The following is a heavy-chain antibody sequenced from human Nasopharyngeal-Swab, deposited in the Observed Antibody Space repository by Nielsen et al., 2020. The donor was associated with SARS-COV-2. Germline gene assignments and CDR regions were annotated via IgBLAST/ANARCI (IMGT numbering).Heavy chain of an antibody. D-gene: IGHD3-10*01. V-gene: IGHV1-46*01. Sequence: WVRQAPGQGLEWMGIINPSGGSTSYAQKFQGRVTMIRDTSISTAYMELSRLRSDDTAVYYCARDRVLLWFRETKGYYYYGMDVWGQGTTVTVSS. CDR3: ARDRVLLWFRETKGYYYYGMDV. CDR2: INPSGGST. J-gene: IGHJ6*02.